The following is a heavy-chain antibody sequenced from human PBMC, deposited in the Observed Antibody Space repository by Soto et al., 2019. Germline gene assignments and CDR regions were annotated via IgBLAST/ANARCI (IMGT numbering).Heavy chain of an antibody. CDR3: TRHLTELEWLFSDYYYMDV. V-gene: IGHV3-73*01. CDR2: IRSKANSYAT. J-gene: IGHJ6*03. CDR1: GFTFSGSA. D-gene: IGHD3-3*01. Sequence: PGGSLRLSCAASGFTFSGSAMHWVRQASGKGLEWVGRIRSKANSYATAYAASVKGRFTISRDDSKNTAYLQMNSLKTEDTAVYYCTRHLTELEWLFSDYYYMDVWGKGTTVTVSS.